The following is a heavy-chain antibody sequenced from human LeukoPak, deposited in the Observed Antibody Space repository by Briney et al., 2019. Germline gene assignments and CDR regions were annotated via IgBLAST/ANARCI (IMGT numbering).Heavy chain of an antibody. J-gene: IGHJ4*02. CDR2: IRSKTNSYAT. V-gene: IGHV3-73*01. CDR3: TRYYYDGSGYYYLFDY. D-gene: IGHD3-22*01. CDR1: GFAFSGSA. Sequence: PGGSLKLSCAASGFAFSGSAMHWVRQASREGLEWVGRIRSKTNSYATAYAASVKGRFTISRDDSKNTAYLQMNSLKTEDTDVYYCTRYYYDGSGYYYLFDYWGQGTLVTVSS.